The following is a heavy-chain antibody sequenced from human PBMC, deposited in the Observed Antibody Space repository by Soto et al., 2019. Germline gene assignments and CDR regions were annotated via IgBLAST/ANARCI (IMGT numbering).Heavy chain of an antibody. CDR1: GGSISSYY. V-gene: IGHV4-59*01. Sequence: SETLSLTCTVSGGSISSYYWSWIRQPPGKGLEWIGYIYYSGSTNHNPSLKSRVTISVDTSKNQFSLKLSSVTAADTAVYYCARTTVTPAYYYYGMDVWGQGTTVTVSS. CDR3: ARTTVTPAYYYYGMDV. D-gene: IGHD4-4*01. J-gene: IGHJ6*02. CDR2: IYYSGST.